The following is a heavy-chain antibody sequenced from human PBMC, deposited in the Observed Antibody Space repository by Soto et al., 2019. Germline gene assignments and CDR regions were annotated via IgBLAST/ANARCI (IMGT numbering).Heavy chain of an antibody. D-gene: IGHD2-15*01. V-gene: IGHV1-69*04. Sequence: ASVQVSCKASGYTFPNYGCSWVRQAPGQGLEWMGRIIPILGIANYAQKFQGRVTITADKSTSTAYMELSSLRSEDTAVYYCARALGYCSGGSCYSLYYFDYWGQGTLVTVSS. J-gene: IGHJ4*02. CDR1: GYTFPNYG. CDR3: ARALGYCSGGSCYSLYYFDY. CDR2: IIPILGIA.